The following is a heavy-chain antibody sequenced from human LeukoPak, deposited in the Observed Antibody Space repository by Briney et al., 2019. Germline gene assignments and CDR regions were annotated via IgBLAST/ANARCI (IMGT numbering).Heavy chain of an antibody. CDR1: GGTFSSYA. Sequence: SVKVSCKASGGTFSSYAISWVRQPPGQGLEWMGGIIPIFGTANYAQKFQGRVTITADESTSTAYMELSSLRSEDAAVYYCARDLLGYCSSTSCPRTGYGMDVWGKGTTVTVSS. V-gene: IGHV1-69*13. CDR2: IIPIFGTA. CDR3: ARDLLGYCSSTSCPRTGYGMDV. D-gene: IGHD2-2*01. J-gene: IGHJ6*04.